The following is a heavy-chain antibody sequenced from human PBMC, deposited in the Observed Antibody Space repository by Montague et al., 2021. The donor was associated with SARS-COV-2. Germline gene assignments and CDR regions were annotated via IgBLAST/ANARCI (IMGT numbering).Heavy chain of an antibody. V-gene: IGHV2-70*11. CDR3: ALETPMVTFLA. D-gene: IGHD5-18*01. CDR1: GFSLSTSGMC. CDR2: IDWDDDK. J-gene: IGHJ5*02. Sequence: PALVKPTQTLTLTCTFSGFSLSTSGMCVSWIRQPPGKALEWLARIDWDDDKHYSTSLKTRPTISKDTSKNQVVLTMTNMDPVDTATYYCALETPMVTFLAWGQGTLVTVSS.